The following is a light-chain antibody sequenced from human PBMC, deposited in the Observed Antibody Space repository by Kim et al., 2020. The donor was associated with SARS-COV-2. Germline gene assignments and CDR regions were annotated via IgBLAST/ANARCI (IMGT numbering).Light chain of an antibody. CDR3: QQRRNWPVT. V-gene: IGKV3-11*01. CDR1: QGMDSQ. CDR2: DAS. J-gene: IGKJ1*01. Sequence: LSPGERATPHGRASQGMDSQLARYQQKPGQAPRLVIYDASYRATGIPARFSGSGSGTDFTLTISSLEPEDFAVYFCQQRRNWPVTFGQGTKVDIK.